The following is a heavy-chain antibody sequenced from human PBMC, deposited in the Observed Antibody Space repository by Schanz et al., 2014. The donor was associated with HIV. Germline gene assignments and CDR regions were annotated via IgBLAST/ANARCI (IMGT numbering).Heavy chain of an antibody. V-gene: IGHV3-33*08. CDR3: ARDSGPGIY. CDR1: GFTFSSYA. J-gene: IGHJ4*02. CDR2: TWYDGTTK. D-gene: IGHD3-10*01. Sequence: VQLLESGGGLVQPGGSLRLSCAASGFTFSSYAMSWVRQAPGKGLEWVAVTWYDGTTKYYADSVKGRFTISRDSSKNTLYLQMSSLRADDTAVYYCARDSGPGIYWGQGTLVTVSS.